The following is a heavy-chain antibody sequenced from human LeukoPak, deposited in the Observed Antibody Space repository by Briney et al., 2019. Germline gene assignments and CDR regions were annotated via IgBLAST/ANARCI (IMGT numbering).Heavy chain of an antibody. Sequence: SETLSLTCAVYGGSFSGYYWSWIRQPPGKGLEWIGEINHSGSTNYNPSLKSRVTISVDTSKNQFSLKLSSVTAADTAVYYCARGRRGYSYGHWGQGTLVTVSS. V-gene: IGHV4-34*01. CDR1: GGSFSGYY. D-gene: IGHD5-18*01. CDR3: ARGRRGYSYGH. J-gene: IGHJ4*02. CDR2: INHSGST.